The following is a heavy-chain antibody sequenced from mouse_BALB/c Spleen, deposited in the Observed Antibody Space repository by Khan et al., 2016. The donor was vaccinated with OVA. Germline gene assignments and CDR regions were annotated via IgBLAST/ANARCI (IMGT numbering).Heavy chain of an antibody. CDR3: AYDYGEGFAY. D-gene: IGHD2-4*01. CDR2: ISYSGST. CDR1: GYSITGDYA. V-gene: IGHV3-2*02. J-gene: IGHJ3*01. Sequence: EVELVESGPGLVKPSQSLSLTCTVTGYSITGDYAWNWIRQCPGNKLEWMGDISYSGSTSYNPSLKSRISITRDTSKNQFFLQLNSVTTEDTATYYCAYDYGEGFAYWGQGTLVTVSA.